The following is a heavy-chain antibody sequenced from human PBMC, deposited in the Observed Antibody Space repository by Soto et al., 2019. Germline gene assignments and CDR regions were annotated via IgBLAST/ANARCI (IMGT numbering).Heavy chain of an antibody. CDR2: ISSSSSYI. V-gene: IGHV3-21*01. D-gene: IGHD3-22*01. Sequence: PGGSLRLSCAASGFTFSSYSMNWVRQAPGKGLEWVSSISSSSSYIYYADSVKGRFTISRDNAKNSLYLQMNSLRAEDTAVYYCARGGYDSSGYYCTPSAFDIWGQGTMVTVSS. CDR1: GFTFSSYS. J-gene: IGHJ3*02. CDR3: ARGGYDSSGYYCTPSAFDI.